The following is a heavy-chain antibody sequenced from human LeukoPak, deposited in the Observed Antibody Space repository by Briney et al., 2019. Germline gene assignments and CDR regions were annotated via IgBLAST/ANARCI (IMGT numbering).Heavy chain of an antibody. Sequence: PGGSLRLSCAASGFTFSSYSMNWVRQAPGKGLEWVSSISSSSSYIYYADSVKGRFTISRDNAKNSLYLQMNSLRAEDTAVYYCARGGGYDPTHFDYWGQGTLVTVSS. D-gene: IGHD5-12*01. CDR2: ISSSSSYI. CDR3: ARGGGYDPTHFDY. V-gene: IGHV3-21*01. J-gene: IGHJ4*02. CDR1: GFTFSSYS.